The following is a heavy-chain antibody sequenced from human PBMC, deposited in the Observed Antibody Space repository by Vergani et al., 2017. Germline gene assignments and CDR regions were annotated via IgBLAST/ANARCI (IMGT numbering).Heavy chain of an antibody. CDR2: IYYSGST. Sequence: QLQLQESGSGLVKPSQTLSLTCAVSGGSISSGGYSWSWIRQPPGKGLEWIGYIYYSGSTNYNPSLKSRVTISVDTSKNQFSLKLSSVTAADTAVYYCARGFGDCSSTSCYKVLDYWGQGTLVTVSS. V-gene: IGHV4-30-2*01. D-gene: IGHD2-2*02. CDR1: GGSISSGGYS. J-gene: IGHJ4*02. CDR3: ARGFGDCSSTSCYKVLDY.